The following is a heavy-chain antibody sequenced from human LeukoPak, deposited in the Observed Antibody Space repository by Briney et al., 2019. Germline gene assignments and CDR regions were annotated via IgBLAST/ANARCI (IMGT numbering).Heavy chain of an antibody. CDR3: ARDRDSSSWYDN. D-gene: IGHD6-13*01. J-gene: IGHJ5*02. CDR1: GGSISSSSYY. CDR2: IYYSGST. Sequence: PSETLSLTCTVSGGSISSSSYYWGWIRQPPGKGLEWIGSIYYSGSTYYNPSLKSRVTISVDTSKNQFSLKLRSVTAADTAVYYCARDRDSSSWYDNWGQGTLVTVSS. V-gene: IGHV4-39*07.